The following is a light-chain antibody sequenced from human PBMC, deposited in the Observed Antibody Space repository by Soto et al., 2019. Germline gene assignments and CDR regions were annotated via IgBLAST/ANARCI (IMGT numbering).Light chain of an antibody. CDR1: SSNIGNNY. Sequence: QSVLTQPPSVSAAPGQKVTISCSGSSSNIGNNYVSWYQQLPGTAPKLLIYDNDKRPSGIPDRFSGSKSDTSATLGITGLQTGDEADYYCGTWDSSLSASVLGAGTKVTV. J-gene: IGLJ1*01. V-gene: IGLV1-51*01. CDR3: GTWDSSLSASV. CDR2: DND.